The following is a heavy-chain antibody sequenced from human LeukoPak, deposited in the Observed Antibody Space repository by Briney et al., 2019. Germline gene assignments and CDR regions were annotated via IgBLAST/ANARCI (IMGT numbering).Heavy chain of an antibody. V-gene: IGHV4-39*01. CDR1: GGSISSSSYY. CDR3: ASFEYSSSSVH. CDR2: IYYSGST. J-gene: IGHJ4*02. D-gene: IGHD6-6*01. Sequence: SETLSLTCTVSGGSISSSSYYWGWIRPPPGKGLEWIGSIYYSGSTYYNPSLKSRVTISVDTSKNQFSLKLSSVTAADTAVYYCASFEYSSSSVHWGQGTLVTVSS.